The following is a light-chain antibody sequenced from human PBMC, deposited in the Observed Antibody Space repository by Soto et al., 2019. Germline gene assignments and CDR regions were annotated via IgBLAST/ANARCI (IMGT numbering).Light chain of an antibody. Sequence: QSALTQPASVSGSPGQPITISCTGTSSDVGGYKYVSWYQHHPGKAPKLMIFEVSERPSGVSNRFSGSKSGNTAALTISGLQAEDEADYYCSSYSSSSTPVVFGGGTKVTVL. CDR1: SSDVGGYKY. J-gene: IGLJ2*01. CDR3: SSYSSSSTPVV. CDR2: EVS. V-gene: IGLV2-14*01.